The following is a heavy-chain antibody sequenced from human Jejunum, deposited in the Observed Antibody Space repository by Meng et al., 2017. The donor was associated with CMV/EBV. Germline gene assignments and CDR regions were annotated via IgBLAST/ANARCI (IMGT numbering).Heavy chain of an antibody. CDR1: GFSLSTSEVG. J-gene: IGHJ5*02. Sequence: QLTFKESVPTLVKPTQTLTLTCPFSGFSLSTSEVGVGWIRQPPGKALEWLAVIYWDDDKRYSPSLKSRLAITKDTSKNQVVLTLTNMDPVDTATYYCALFTRSWFDPWGQGTLVTVSS. CDR3: ALFTRSWFDP. V-gene: IGHV2-5*02. D-gene: IGHD2-2*01. CDR2: IYWDDDK.